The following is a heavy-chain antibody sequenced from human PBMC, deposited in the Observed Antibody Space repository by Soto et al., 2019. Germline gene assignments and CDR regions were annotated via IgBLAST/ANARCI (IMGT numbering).Heavy chain of an antibody. Sequence: QITLKESGPTLVKPTQTLTLTCTFSGFSLSTSGVGVGWXXXXXXKALEWLALIYWDDDKRYSPSLKSRLTITKDTSKNQVVLTMTNMDPVDTATYYCAGGELLLTFDYWGQGTLVTVSS. V-gene: IGHV2-5*02. CDR3: AGGELLLTFDY. J-gene: IGHJ4*02. D-gene: IGHD3-10*01. CDR2: IYWDDDK. CDR1: GFSLSTSGVG.